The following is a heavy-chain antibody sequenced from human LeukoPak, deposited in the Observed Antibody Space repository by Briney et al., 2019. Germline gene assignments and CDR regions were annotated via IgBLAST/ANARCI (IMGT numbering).Heavy chain of an antibody. Sequence: GKARKISCMCSGYSWTSYWIGGVRPRPGKGLQWMGIIYPGDSDTRYSTSLQGQVTFSADKSISTAYLQWSSLNASDTAMSYCARRGFGELDAAYDDFDIWGQGTMVTVSS. D-gene: IGHD3-10*01. J-gene: IGHJ3*02. CDR1: GYSWTSYW. CDR2: IYPGDSDT. CDR3: ARRGFGELDAAYDDFDI. V-gene: IGHV5-51*01.